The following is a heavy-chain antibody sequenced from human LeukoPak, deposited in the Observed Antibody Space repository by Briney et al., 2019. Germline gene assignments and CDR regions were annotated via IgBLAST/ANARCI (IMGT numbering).Heavy chain of an antibody. CDR2: ISSTSSYI. Sequence: GGSLRLSCAASGFTFSSYALTWVRQAPGKGLEWVSSISSTSSYIYYADSMKGRFTISRDNAKNSVYLQMNSLRAEDTAVYFCAREEVGGPAAYNWYFDLWGRGTLVTVSS. V-gene: IGHV3-21*01. CDR3: AREEVGGPAAYNWYFDL. CDR1: GFTFSSYA. J-gene: IGHJ2*01. D-gene: IGHD2-2*01.